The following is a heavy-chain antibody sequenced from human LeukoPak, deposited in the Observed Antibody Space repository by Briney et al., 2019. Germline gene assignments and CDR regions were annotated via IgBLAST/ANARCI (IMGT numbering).Heavy chain of an antibody. D-gene: IGHD3-22*01. V-gene: IGHV1-18*01. Sequence: ASVKVSCKASGYTFTSYGISWVRQAPGQGLEWMGWISAYNGNTNYAQKLQGRVTMTTDTSTSTAYMELRSLRSDDTAVYYCARGGYYYDSSGYNDYWGQGTLVTVSS. J-gene: IGHJ4*02. CDR1: GYTFTSYG. CDR3: ARGGYYYDSSGYNDY. CDR2: ISAYNGNT.